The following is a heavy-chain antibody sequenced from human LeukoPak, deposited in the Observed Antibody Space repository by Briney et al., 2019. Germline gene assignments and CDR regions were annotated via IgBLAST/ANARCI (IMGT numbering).Heavy chain of an antibody. Sequence: GGSLTLSCAASGFTFSSYSRNWVRQAPGKGLEWVSAISSSSSYIYYADSVKGRFTISRDNAKNSLYLQMNSLRAEDTAVYYCARDGWGSGYYFDAFDIWGQGTMVTVSS. CDR2: ISSSSSYI. J-gene: IGHJ3*02. V-gene: IGHV3-21*01. D-gene: IGHD3-22*01. CDR1: GFTFSSYS. CDR3: ARDGWGSGYYFDAFDI.